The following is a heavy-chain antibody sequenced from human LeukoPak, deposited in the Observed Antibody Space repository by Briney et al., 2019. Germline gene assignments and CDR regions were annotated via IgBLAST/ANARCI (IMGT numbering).Heavy chain of an antibody. CDR3: ARDVVVAAILNWFDP. D-gene: IGHD2-15*01. CDR1: GGSISSSSYY. Sequence: SETLSLTCTVSGGSISSSSYYWGWIRQPPGKGLEWIGSIYYSGSTYYNPSLKSRVTISVDTSKNQFSLKLSSVTAADTAVYYCARDVVVAAILNWFDPWGQGTLVTVSS. V-gene: IGHV4-39*07. CDR2: IYYSGST. J-gene: IGHJ5*02.